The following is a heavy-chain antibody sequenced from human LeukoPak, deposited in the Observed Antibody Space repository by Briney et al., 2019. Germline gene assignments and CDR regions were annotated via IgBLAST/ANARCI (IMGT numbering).Heavy chain of an antibody. D-gene: IGHD4-17*01. CDR1: GYTFTSYG. V-gene: IGHV1-18*01. CDR3: ARDSRFGDYDWFDP. Sequence: SVKVSCKASGYTFTSYGISWVRQAPGQGLEWMGWISAYNGNTNYAQKLQGRVAMTTDTSTSTAYMELRSLRSDDTAVYYCARDSRFGDYDWFDPWGQGTLVTVSS. J-gene: IGHJ5*02. CDR2: ISAYNGNT.